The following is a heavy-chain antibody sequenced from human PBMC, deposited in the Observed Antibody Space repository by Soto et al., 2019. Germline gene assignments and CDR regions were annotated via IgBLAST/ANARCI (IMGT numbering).Heavy chain of an antibody. J-gene: IGHJ5*02. Sequence: QVQLVQSGAEVKKPGASVKVSCKASGYTFTGYYMHWVRQAPGQGLEWMGWINPNSGGTNYAQKFQGRVTMTRDTSISTAYMELSRLRSDDTAVYYCARGLLWFGELYNWFDPWGQGTLVTVSS. CDR3: ARGLLWFGELYNWFDP. V-gene: IGHV1-2*02. CDR2: INPNSGGT. D-gene: IGHD3-10*01. CDR1: GYTFTGYY.